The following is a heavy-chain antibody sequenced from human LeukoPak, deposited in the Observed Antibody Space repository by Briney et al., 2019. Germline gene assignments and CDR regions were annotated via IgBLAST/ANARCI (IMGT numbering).Heavy chain of an antibody. D-gene: IGHD6-13*01. V-gene: IGHV3-23*01. CDR3: AKVRSRIAAAGTSVYYFDY. J-gene: IGHJ4*02. CDR1: GFTFSSYA. CDR2: ISGSGGST. Sequence: GGSLRLSCAASGFTFSSYAMSWVRQAPGKGLEWVSAISGSGGSTYYADSVKGRFTISRDNSKNTLYLQMNSLRTEDTAVYYCAKVRSRIAAAGTSVYYFDYWGQGTLVTVSS.